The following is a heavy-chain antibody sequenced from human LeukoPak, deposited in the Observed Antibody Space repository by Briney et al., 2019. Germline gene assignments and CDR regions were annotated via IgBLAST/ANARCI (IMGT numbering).Heavy chain of an antibody. V-gene: IGHV3-21*01. CDR1: GFTFSNYN. D-gene: IGHD3-10*01. Sequence: GGSLRLSCAASGFTFSNYNMNWVRQTPGKGLEWVSSITSSSMYIYYADSVKGRFTISRDNAKNSLYLQMNSLRAEDTAVYYCARDRFGGYFSFSWGQGTLVTVSS. CDR3: ARDRFGGYFSFS. J-gene: IGHJ5*02. CDR2: ITSSSMYI.